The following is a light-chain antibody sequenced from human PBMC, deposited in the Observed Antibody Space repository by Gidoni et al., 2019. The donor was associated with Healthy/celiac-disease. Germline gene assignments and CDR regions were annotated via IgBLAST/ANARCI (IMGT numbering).Light chain of an antibody. V-gene: IGKV1-5*03. Sequence: DIQMTQSPSTLSASVGDRVTITCRASQSISSWLAWYQQKPGKAPKLLIYKASSLESGVPSRFSGSGSGTEFTRTSSSLQPDDFATYYGQQYNSYPYTFGQGTKLEIK. CDR1: QSISSW. CDR3: QQYNSYPYT. CDR2: KAS. J-gene: IGKJ2*01.